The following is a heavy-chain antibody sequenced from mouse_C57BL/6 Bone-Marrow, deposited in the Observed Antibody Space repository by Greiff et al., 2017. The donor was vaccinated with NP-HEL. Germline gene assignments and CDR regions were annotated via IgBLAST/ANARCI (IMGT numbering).Heavy chain of an antibody. CDR2: VYPGGCYA. J-gene: IGHJ3*01. CDR1: GYTFTNYW. CDR3: ASHDGYYPAWFAY. Sequence: QVQLQQSGAELVRPGTSVKMSCKASGYTFTNYWIGWAKQRPGNGLEWRGDVYPGGCYANYNEKFKGKATLTADKSSSTAYMQFSSLTSEDSAIYYCASHDGYYPAWFAYWGQGTLVTVSA. V-gene: IGHV1-63*01. D-gene: IGHD2-3*01.